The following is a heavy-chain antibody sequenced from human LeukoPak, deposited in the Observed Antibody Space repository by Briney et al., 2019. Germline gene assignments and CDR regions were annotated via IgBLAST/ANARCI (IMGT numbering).Heavy chain of an antibody. D-gene: IGHD6-19*01. V-gene: IGHV4-34*01. Sequence: SETLSLTCAVYGGSFSGYYWSWIRQPPGKGLEWIGEINHSGSTNYNPSLKSRVTISVDTSKNQFSLKLSSVTAADTAVYYCARGSVAGYYYYYYGMDVWGQGTTVTVSS. CDR3: ARGSVAGYYYYYYGMDV. J-gene: IGHJ6*02. CDR2: INHSGST. CDR1: GGSFSGYY.